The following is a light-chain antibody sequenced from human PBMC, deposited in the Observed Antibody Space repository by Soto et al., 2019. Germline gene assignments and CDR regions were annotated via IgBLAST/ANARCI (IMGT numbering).Light chain of an antibody. CDR2: AAS. V-gene: IGKV1-39*01. J-gene: IGKJ2*02. CDR3: HQSYSTPRT. CDR1: QSITSD. Sequence: DIQLTQSPSSLSASVGDRVTITCRASQSITSDLNWYQQKPGKVPKLLIYAASSLQTGVPSRFSGSGSGTDFTLTITSLQPEDFATYYCHQSYSTPRTFGQGTKLDIK.